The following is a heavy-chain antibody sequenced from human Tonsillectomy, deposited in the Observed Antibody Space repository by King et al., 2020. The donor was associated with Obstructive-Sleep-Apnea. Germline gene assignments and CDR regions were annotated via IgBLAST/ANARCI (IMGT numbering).Heavy chain of an antibody. Sequence: VQLVESGGGVVKPGGSLRLSCASSGFTFTDYDYYMSWIRQAPGKGLEWVAYIISTGTYIKYADSLKGRFNMSRDNAANSVYFQMNSLRADDTALYFCARESGDWLVDSWGQGTLVIVSS. CDR2: IISTGTYI. V-gene: IGHV3-11*06. CDR3: ARESGDWLVDS. CDR1: GFTFTDYDYY. J-gene: IGHJ4*02. D-gene: IGHD6-19*01.